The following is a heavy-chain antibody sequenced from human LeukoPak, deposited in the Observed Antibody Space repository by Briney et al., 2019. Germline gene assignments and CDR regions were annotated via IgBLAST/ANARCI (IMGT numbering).Heavy chain of an antibody. CDR2: IYSGGST. CDR3: ARDRGYCSSTSCHDAFDI. Sequence: GGSLRLSCAASGFTVSSNYMSWVRQAPGKGLEWVPVIYSGGSTYYADSVKGRFTISRDNSKNTLYLQMNSLRAEDTAVYYCARDRGYCSSTSCHDAFDIWGQGTMVTVSS. D-gene: IGHD2-2*01. CDR1: GFTVSSNY. V-gene: IGHV3-53*01. J-gene: IGHJ3*02.